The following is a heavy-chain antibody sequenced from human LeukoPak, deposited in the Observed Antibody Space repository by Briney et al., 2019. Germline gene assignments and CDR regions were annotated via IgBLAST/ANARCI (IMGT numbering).Heavy chain of an antibody. CDR1: GHTFTGYY. CDR2: INPNSGGT. V-gene: IGHV1-2*02. CDR3: ARLDSMVRGARPY. Sequence: ASVKVSCKASGHTFTGYYMHWVRQAPGQGLEWMGWINPNSGGTNYAQKFQGRVTMTRDTSISTAYMELSRLRSDDTAVYYCARLDSMVRGARPYWGQGTLVTVSS. D-gene: IGHD3-10*01. J-gene: IGHJ4*02.